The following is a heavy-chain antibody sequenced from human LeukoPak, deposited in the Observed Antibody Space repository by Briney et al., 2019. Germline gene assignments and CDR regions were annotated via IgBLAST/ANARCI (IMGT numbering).Heavy chain of an antibody. CDR1: GGSISSGSYY. Sequence: SETLSLTCTVSGGSISSGSYYWSWIRQPAGKGLEWIGRIHSSGSTNYNPSLKSRVTMSVDTSKNQFSLKLSSVTAADTAVYYCARDQYYYDSSGYYRFDYWGQGTLVTVSS. V-gene: IGHV4-61*02. D-gene: IGHD3-22*01. CDR2: IHSSGST. J-gene: IGHJ4*02. CDR3: ARDQYYYDSSGYYRFDY.